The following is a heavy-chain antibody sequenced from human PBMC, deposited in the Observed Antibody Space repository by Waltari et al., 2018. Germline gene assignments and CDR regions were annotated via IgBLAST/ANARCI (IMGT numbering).Heavy chain of an antibody. J-gene: IGHJ6*02. CDR3: ARDYSSWWGDYYYGMDV. CDR1: GFTFSSYS. V-gene: IGHV3-48*01. CDR2: ISSSSSTR. D-gene: IGHD1-26*01. Sequence: EVKLVESGGGLVQPGGSLRLSCAASGFTFSSYSVNWARPAPGKGLEGDSYISSSSSTRVYADSVKVRFTISRDNAKNSLYLQMNRLRVEDTAVYYCARDYSSWWGDYYYGMDVWGQGTTVTVSS.